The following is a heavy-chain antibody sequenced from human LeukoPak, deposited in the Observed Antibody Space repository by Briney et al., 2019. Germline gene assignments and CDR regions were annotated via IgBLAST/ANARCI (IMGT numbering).Heavy chain of an antibody. J-gene: IGHJ4*02. D-gene: IGHD3-22*01. CDR3: ATLPPNYDSSGYSYLQDY. V-gene: IGHV3-21*01. CDR1: GFTFSSHS. Sequence: GGSLRLSCAASGFTFSSHSMNWVRQAPGKGLEWVSSISSSSTYIYYADSVKGRFTISRDNAKSSLYLQMNSLRAEDTAVYYCATLPPNYDSSGYSYLQDYWGQGTLVTVSS. CDR2: ISSSSTYI.